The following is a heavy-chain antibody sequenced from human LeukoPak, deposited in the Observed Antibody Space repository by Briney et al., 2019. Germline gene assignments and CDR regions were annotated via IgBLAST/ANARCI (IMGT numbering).Heavy chain of an antibody. Sequence: DRSLRLSCAASGFTFDDYAMHWVRQAPGKGLEWVSGISWNSGSIGYADSVKGRFTISRDNAKNSLYLQMNSLRAEDTALYYCAKDMGKQWLVFRFVVWGQGTTVTVSS. CDR1: GFTFDDYA. CDR3: AKDMGKQWLVFRFVV. D-gene: IGHD6-19*01. J-gene: IGHJ6*02. CDR2: ISWNSGSI. V-gene: IGHV3-9*01.